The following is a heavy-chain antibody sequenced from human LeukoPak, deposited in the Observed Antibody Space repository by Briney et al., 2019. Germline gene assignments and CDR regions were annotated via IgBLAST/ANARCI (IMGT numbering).Heavy chain of an antibody. J-gene: IGHJ4*02. D-gene: IGHD4/OR15-4a*01. Sequence: GGSLRLSCAASGFIFNKHAMSWVRQAPGKGLEWVSGLSGSGGSTDYADSVKGRFTVSRDNSKNTLFLQMNSLRAEDTAIYYCAKERDYGPADYWGQGTLVTISS. V-gene: IGHV3-23*01. CDR1: GFIFNKHA. CDR3: AKERDYGPADY. CDR2: LSGSGGST.